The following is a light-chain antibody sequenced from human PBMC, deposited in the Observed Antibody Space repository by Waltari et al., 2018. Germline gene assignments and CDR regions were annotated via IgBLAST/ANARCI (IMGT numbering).Light chain of an antibody. J-gene: IGLJ3*02. V-gene: IGLV1-47*01. CDR2: RIY. Sequence: QSVLTQPPSASGTPGQRVTISCSGARSNIGNNNVFWYQQFPGTPHKLLNYRIYRRPSGVPARFSGSKSGTSASLAISGLRSEDEADYYCAAWDDSLSVWVFGGGTKLTVL. CDR1: RSNIGNNN. CDR3: AAWDDSLSVWV.